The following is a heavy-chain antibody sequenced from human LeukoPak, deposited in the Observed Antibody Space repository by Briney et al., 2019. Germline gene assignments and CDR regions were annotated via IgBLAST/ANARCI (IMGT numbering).Heavy chain of an antibody. V-gene: IGHV1-18*01. CDR3: ARDSSLNIAAAGTFDY. J-gene: IGHJ4*02. CDR2: ISAYNGNT. Sequence: ASVKVSCKASGYTFTSYGISWVRQAPGQGLGWMGWISAYNGNTNYAQKLQGRVTMTTDTYTSTAYMELRSLRSDDTAVYYCARDSSLNIAAAGTFDYWGQGTLVTVSS. CDR1: GYTFTSYG. D-gene: IGHD6-13*01.